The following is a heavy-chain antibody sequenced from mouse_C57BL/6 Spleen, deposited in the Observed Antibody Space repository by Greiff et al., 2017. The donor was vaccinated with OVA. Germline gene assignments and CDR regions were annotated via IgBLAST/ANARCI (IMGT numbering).Heavy chain of an antibody. D-gene: IGHD1-1*01. CDR2: ISSGSSTI. V-gene: IGHV5-17*01. J-gene: IGHJ1*03. CDR3: ASNPLFYYGSHWYFDV. Sequence: EVKVVESGGGLVKPGGSLKLSCAASGFTFSDYGMHWVRQAPEKGLEWVAYISSGSSTIYYADKVKGLFTISRDNAKNTLFLQMTSLRSEDTAMYYCASNPLFYYGSHWYFDVWGTGTTVTVSS. CDR1: GFTFSDYG.